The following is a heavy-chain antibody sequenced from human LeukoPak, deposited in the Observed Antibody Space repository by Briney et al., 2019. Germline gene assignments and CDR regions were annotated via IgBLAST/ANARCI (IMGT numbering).Heavy chain of an antibody. CDR2: ISWNSGSI. J-gene: IGHJ4*02. V-gene: IGHV3-9*01. CDR1: GFTFDDYA. Sequence: PGGSLRLSCAASGFTFDDYAMHWVRQAPGKGLEWVSGISWNSGSIGYADSVKGRFTISRDNAKNTLYLQMNSLRAEDTAVYFCATQYYYDSSGYYREHDYWGQGTPVTVSS. D-gene: IGHD3-22*01. CDR3: ATQYYYDSSGYYREHDY.